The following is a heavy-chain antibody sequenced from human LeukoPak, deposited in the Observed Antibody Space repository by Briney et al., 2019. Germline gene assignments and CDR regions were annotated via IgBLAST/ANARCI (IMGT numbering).Heavy chain of an antibody. D-gene: IGHD4-17*01. CDR2: MNPNSGNT. CDR1: GYTFTSYD. Sequence: ASVKVSCKASGYTFTSYDINWVRQATGQGLEWVGWMNPNSGNTGYAQKFQGRVTMTRNTSISTAYMELSSLRSEDTAVYYCASSTGYTVTTVGPDYYYGMDVWGQGTTVTVSS. V-gene: IGHV1-8*01. CDR3: ASSTGYTVTTVGPDYYYGMDV. J-gene: IGHJ6*02.